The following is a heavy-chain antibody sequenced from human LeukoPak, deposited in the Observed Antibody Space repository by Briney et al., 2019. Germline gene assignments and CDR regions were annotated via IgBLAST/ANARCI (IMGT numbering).Heavy chain of an antibody. D-gene: IGHD5-18*01. Sequence: GSLSLSCAASGFIFSSYAMSWVRQAPGKGLEWVSDISGSGGNTYYADSVKGRFTISRDNSRNTLYLQMNSLTAEDTAVYYCAVEIGDTADYWGQGALVTVSS. CDR3: AVEIGDTADY. V-gene: IGHV3-23*01. CDR1: GFIFSSYA. J-gene: IGHJ4*02. CDR2: ISGSGGNT.